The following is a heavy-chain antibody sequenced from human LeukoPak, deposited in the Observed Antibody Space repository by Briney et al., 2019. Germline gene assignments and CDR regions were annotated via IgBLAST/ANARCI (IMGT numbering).Heavy chain of an antibody. CDR1: GGSFSGYY. D-gene: IGHD6-13*01. Sequence: SETLSLTCAVYGGSFSGYYWSWIRQPAGKGLEWIGRIYTSGSTNYNPSLKSRVTMSVDTSKNQFSLKLSSVTAADTAVYYCARVGAAGYGYFDYWGQGTLVTVSS. CDR3: ARVGAAGYGYFDY. V-gene: IGHV4-59*10. CDR2: IYTSGST. J-gene: IGHJ4*02.